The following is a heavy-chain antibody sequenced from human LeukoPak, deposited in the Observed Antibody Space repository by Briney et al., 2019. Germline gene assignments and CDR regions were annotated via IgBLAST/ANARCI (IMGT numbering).Heavy chain of an antibody. D-gene: IGHD2-21*01. Sequence: PGGSLRLSCTASGFTFSSYSMNWVRQAPGKGLEWVSSISNSSSYIYYADSVKGRFTISRDNAKNSLYLQMNSLRAEDTALYYCARDSPNEAILWWSIDYWGQGTLVTVSS. V-gene: IGHV3-21*04. CDR1: GFTFSSYS. J-gene: IGHJ4*02. CDR3: ARDSPNEAILWWSIDY. CDR2: ISNSSSYI.